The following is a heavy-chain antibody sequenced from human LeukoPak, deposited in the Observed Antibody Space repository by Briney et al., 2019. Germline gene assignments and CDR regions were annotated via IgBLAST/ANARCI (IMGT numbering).Heavy chain of an antibody. V-gene: IGHV4-59*01. J-gene: IGHJ3*02. CDR3: ARDLGYYASGSYRAFDI. CDR1: GGSISSYY. CDR2: IFNSGST. Sequence: PSETLSLTCTVSGGSISSYYWSRIRHPPGKGLEYIGYIFNSGSTNHNPSLRSRVTISVDASKNQFSLKLSSVTAADTAVYFCARDLGYYASGSYRAFDIWGQGTMVTVSS. D-gene: IGHD3-10*01.